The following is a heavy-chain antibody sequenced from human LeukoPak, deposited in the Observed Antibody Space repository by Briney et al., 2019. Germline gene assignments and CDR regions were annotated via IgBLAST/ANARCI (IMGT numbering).Heavy chain of an antibody. J-gene: IGHJ5*02. CDR1: GGSFSDYY. V-gene: IGHV4-34*01. CDR3: ARTGYRA. CDR2: INHSGST. Sequence: SETLSLTCAVYGGSFSDYYWSWIRQPPGEGLEWIGEINHSGSTNYNPSLKSLKSRVTISVDTSNNQFSLNLSSVTAADTAVYYCARTGYRAWGQGTLVTVSS. D-gene: IGHD5-24*01.